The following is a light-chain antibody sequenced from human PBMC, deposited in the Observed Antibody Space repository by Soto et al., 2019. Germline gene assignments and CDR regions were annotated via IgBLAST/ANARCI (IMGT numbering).Light chain of an antibody. CDR1: QDIITW. V-gene: IGKV1-12*01. CDR3: QQSDSFPFT. CDR2: SAS. Sequence: DIQMTQSPSYVSASEGDRVTITCRASQDIITWLAWFQQKPGKAPRRLIYSASTLQRGVPSRFSGSGSGTEFTLTISRLQPEDVATYFCQQSDSFPFTFGPGTKVDV. J-gene: IGKJ3*01.